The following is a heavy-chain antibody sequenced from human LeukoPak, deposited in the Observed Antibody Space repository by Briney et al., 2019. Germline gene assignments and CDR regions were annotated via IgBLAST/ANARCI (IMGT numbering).Heavy chain of an antibody. CDR2: IYSGDSGGTT. V-gene: IGHV3-53*01. J-gene: IGHJ2*01. Sequence: GGSLRLSCAASGFTVSNNYMGWVRQAPGKGLELVSVIYSGDSGGTTYYADSVKGRFTISRDNSKNTLYLQMNSLRAEDTAVYYCARESGGGVLGYFDLWGRGTLVSVSS. CDR1: GFTVSNNY. D-gene: IGHD3-10*01. CDR3: ARESGGGVLGYFDL.